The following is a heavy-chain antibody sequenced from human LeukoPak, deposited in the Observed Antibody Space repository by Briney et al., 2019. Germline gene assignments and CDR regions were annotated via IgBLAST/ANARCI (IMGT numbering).Heavy chain of an antibody. Sequence: GGSLRLSCAASGFTFSSYWMSWVRQAPGKGLEWVANIKQDGSEKYYVDSVKGRFTISRDNAKNSLYLQMNSLRAEDTAVYYCARVVSLWFGEGDYFDYWGQGTLVTVSS. J-gene: IGHJ4*02. V-gene: IGHV3-7*04. CDR2: IKQDGSEK. CDR3: ARVVSLWFGEGDYFDY. CDR1: GFTFSSYW. D-gene: IGHD3-10*01.